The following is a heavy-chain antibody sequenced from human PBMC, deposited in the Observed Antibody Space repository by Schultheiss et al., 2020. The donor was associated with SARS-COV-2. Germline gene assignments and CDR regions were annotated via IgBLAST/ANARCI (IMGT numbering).Heavy chain of an antibody. Sequence: GGSLRLSCAASGFTFDDYAMHWVRQAPGKGLEWVSLISGDGGSTYYADSVKGRFTISRDNSKNSLYLQMNSLRTEDTALYYCAKDMGGYCSGGSCLEGAFDIWGQGTTVTVSS. D-gene: IGHD2-15*01. CDR2: ISGDGGST. J-gene: IGHJ3*02. CDR3: AKDMGGYCSGGSCLEGAFDI. CDR1: GFTFDDYA. V-gene: IGHV3-43*02.